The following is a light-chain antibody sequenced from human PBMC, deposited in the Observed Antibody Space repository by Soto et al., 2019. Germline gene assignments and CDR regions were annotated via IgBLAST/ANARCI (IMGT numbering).Light chain of an antibody. Sequence: DIQMTQSPSSLSASVGDRVTITCRASQGISNFLAWYQQKPGKVPKLLIPAASTLKSGVPSRFSGSGSGTDFTLTITSLQPEDVATYYCQKYSSVITFGQGTRLEIK. CDR2: AAS. J-gene: IGKJ5*01. CDR1: QGISNF. CDR3: QKYSSVIT. V-gene: IGKV1-27*01.